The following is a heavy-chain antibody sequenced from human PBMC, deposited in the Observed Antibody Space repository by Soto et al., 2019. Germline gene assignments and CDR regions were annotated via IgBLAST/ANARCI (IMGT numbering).Heavy chain of an antibody. J-gene: IGHJ3*02. CDR2: ISYDGKNK. Sequence: PGGSLSLTCAASGVTVSRYAMHWVRQAPGKGLEWVVPISYDGKNKYCPDPVKRRSTIARENAKHTLYLQMNRLRAEATAVYYSGRERAMVDGAFDIWGQGTMVTVSS. D-gene: IGHD5-18*01. V-gene: IGHV3-30*04. CDR1: GVTVSRYA. CDR3: GRERAMVDGAFDI.